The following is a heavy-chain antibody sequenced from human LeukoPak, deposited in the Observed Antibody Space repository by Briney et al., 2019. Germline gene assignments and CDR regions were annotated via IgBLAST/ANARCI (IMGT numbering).Heavy chain of an antibody. D-gene: IGHD3-16*02. Sequence: SETVSLTCTVSGDSISCYYWSWIRQPPGKGLEWIGYIYYSGSTNYNPSLKSRVTISVDTSKNQFSLKLSSVTAADTAVYYCARSNIYDYVWGSYHPHYFDYWGQGTLVTVSS. CDR3: ARSNIYDYVWGSYHPHYFDY. J-gene: IGHJ4*02. CDR2: IYYSGST. CDR1: GDSISCYY. V-gene: IGHV4-59*01.